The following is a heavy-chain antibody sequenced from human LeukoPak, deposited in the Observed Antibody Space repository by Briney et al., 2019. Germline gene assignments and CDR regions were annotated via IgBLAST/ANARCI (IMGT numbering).Heavy chain of an antibody. Sequence: PSETLSLTCTVSGGSISSHYWSWIRQPPGKGLEWIGYIYYSGSTNYNPSLKSRVTISVDTSKNQFSLKLSSVTAADTAVYYCARYSGSYNDAFDIWGQGTMVTVSS. CDR3: ARYSGSYNDAFDI. J-gene: IGHJ3*02. D-gene: IGHD1-26*01. V-gene: IGHV4-59*11. CDR1: GGSISSHY. CDR2: IYYSGST.